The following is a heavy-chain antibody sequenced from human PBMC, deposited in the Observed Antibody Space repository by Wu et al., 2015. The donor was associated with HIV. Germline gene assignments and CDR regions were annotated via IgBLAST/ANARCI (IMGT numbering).Heavy chain of an antibody. J-gene: IGHJ5*02. CDR2: INPSSGST. Sequence: QVQLVQSGAEVGKPGASVKISCKASAYSFSDYYIHWVRQAPGHGPEWVGVINPSSGSTSYAQKFKGRVSMTRDTSTATVYMELNSLKSEDTAVYSCARAGGFCSGTSCLDLWGQGTLVTVFS. CDR1: AYSFSDYY. CDR3: ARAGGFCSGTSCLDL. D-gene: IGHD2-2*01. V-gene: IGHV1-46*01.